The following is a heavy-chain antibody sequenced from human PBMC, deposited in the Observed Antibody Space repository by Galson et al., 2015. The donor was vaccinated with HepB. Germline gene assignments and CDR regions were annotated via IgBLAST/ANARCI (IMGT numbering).Heavy chain of an antibody. CDR3: AMGSSTSGTHYYYYMDV. CDR1: GYTFTGYY. D-gene: IGHD2-2*01. Sequence: SVKVSCKASGYTFTGYYMHWVRQAPGQGLEWMGWINPNSGGTNYAQKFQGRVTMTRDTSISTAYMELSRLRSDDTAVYYCAMGSSTSGTHYYYYMDVWGKGTTVTVSS. CDR2: INPNSGGT. V-gene: IGHV1-2*02. J-gene: IGHJ6*03.